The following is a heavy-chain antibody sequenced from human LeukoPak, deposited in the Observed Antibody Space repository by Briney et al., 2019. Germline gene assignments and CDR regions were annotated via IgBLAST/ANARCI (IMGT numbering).Heavy chain of an antibody. V-gene: IGHV4-59*08. CDR1: GDSISSSY. CDR3: ARQDGYVAYFDS. D-gene: IGHD5-24*01. Sequence: SETLSLTCTVSGDSISSSYWSWIRQPPGGGLEWIAFIYYSGITNYNPSLKSRVTISLDTSKNQFSLNLRSVTAADTALYYCARQDGYVAYFDSWGQGTLVTVSS. CDR2: IYYSGIT. J-gene: IGHJ4*02.